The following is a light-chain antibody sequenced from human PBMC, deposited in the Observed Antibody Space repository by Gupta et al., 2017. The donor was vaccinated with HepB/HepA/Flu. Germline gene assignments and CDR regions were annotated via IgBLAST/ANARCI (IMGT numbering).Light chain of an antibody. V-gene: IGLV2-14*03. J-gene: IGLJ1*01. CDR1: SSDVADYVY. CDR3: TSYTRRNTLV. CDR2: DVT. Sequence: QPALTQSAAVSGSPGQSITISCTVTSSDVADYVYFSWYRQHPGKAPELMIYDVTTRPSGVSNRFSGSKPGDTASLTIAGLQADDEAHYYCTSYTRRNTLVFGTGTQVSVL.